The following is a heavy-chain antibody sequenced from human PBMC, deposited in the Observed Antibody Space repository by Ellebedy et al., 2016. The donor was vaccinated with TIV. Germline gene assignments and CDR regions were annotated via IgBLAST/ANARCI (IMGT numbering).Heavy chain of an antibody. V-gene: IGHV6-1*01. D-gene: IGHD3-22*01. Sequence: SQTLSLTCAISGDSVSSNSAAWNWIRQSPSRGLEWLGRTYYRSKWYNDYAVSVKSRITINPDTSKNQFSLQLNSVTPEDTAVYYCARDKAIEEVYYYDSSGYYYVLDYWGQGTLVTVSS. CDR3: ARDKAIEEVYYYDSSGYYYVLDY. J-gene: IGHJ4*02. CDR2: TYYRSKWYN. CDR1: GDSVSSNSAA.